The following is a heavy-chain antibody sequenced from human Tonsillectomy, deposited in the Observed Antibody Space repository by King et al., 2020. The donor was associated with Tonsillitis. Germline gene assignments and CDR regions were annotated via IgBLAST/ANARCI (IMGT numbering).Heavy chain of an antibody. Sequence: VQLVQSGAEVKKTGASVKVSCKASGYSFTGYYMHWVRQAPGQGLEWMGWINPNSGGTNYAQKFQGRVTMTRDTSISTAYMELSRLRSDDTAVYYCARVSITMVRIMDVWGQGTTVTVSS. CDR1: GYSFTGYY. CDR2: INPNSGGT. V-gene: IGHV1-2*02. D-gene: IGHD3-10*01. CDR3: ARVSITMVRIMDV. J-gene: IGHJ6*02.